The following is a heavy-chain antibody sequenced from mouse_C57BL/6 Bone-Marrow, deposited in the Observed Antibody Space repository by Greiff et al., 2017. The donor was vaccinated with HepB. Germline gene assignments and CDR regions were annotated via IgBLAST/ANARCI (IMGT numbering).Heavy chain of an antibody. CDR1: GYTFTSYW. J-gene: IGHJ4*01. CDR2: IYPGSGST. D-gene: IGHD1-1*02. Sequence: VKLQESGAELVKPGASVKMSCKASGYTFTSYWITWVKQRPGQGLAWIGDIYPGSGSTNYNEKFKSKATLTLDTSSSTAYMQLSSLTSEDSAVYYCASGGYPYYAMDYWGQGTSVTVSS. CDR3: ASGGYPYYAMDY. V-gene: IGHV1-55*01.